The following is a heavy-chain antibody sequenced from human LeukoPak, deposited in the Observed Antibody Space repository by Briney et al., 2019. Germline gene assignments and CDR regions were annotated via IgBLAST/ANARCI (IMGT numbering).Heavy chain of an antibody. Sequence: GGSLRLSCAASGFTFDDYGMSWVRQAPGKGLEWVSGINWNGGSTGYADSVKGRFTISRDNAKNSLYLQMNSLRAEDTALYYCARHGYCSGGSCYSFGYWGKGTLVTVSS. D-gene: IGHD2-15*01. CDR3: ARHGYCSGGSCYSFGY. CDR1: GFTFDDYG. J-gene: IGHJ4*02. CDR2: INWNGGST. V-gene: IGHV3-20*04.